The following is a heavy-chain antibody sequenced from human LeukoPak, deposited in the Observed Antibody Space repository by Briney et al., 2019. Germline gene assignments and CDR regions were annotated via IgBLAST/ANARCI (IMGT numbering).Heavy chain of an antibody. CDR2: IYYSGST. V-gene: IGHV4-59*01. CDR1: GGSFSSYY. J-gene: IGHJ3*02. Sequence: PSETLSLTCAVYGGSFSSYYWSWIRQPPGKGLEWIGYIYYSGSTNYNPSLKSRVTISVDTSKNQFSLKLSSVTAADTAVYYCARDRRYPAAAFDIWGQGTMVTVSS. D-gene: IGHD6-13*01. CDR3: ARDRRYPAAAFDI.